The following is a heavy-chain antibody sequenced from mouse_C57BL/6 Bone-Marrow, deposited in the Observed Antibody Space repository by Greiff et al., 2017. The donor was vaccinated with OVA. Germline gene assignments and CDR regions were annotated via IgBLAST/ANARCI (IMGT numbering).Heavy chain of an antibody. Sequence: QVQLQQPGAELVKPGASVKLSCKASCYTFTSYWMHWVKQRPGQGLEWIGMIHPNSGSTNYNEKFKSKATLTVDKSSSTAYMQLSSLTSEDPAVYYCARGYYGSSYTPWFAYWGQGTLVTVSA. J-gene: IGHJ3*01. D-gene: IGHD1-1*01. CDR3: ARGYYGSSYTPWFAY. CDR1: CYTFTSYW. V-gene: IGHV1-64*01. CDR2: IHPNSGST.